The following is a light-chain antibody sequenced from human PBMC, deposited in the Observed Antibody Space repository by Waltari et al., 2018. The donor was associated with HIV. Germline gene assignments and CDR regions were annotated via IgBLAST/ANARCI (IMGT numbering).Light chain of an antibody. V-gene: IGKV4-1*01. CDR3: QQYYTTPFT. CDR2: WAS. J-gene: IGKJ3*01. Sequence: DIVMTQSPDSPAVSLGQRATINCKSSQSVLYRANNKNNFAWSQQKPGQPPQLLIYWASTRESGVPDRFSVSGSGTEFTLTISSLQAEDVSVYYCQQYYTTPFTFGPGTTVDIK. CDR1: QSVLYRANNKNN.